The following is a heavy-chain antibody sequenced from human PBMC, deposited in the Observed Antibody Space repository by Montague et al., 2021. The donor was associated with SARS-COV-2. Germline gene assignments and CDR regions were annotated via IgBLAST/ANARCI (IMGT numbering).Heavy chain of an antibody. CDR2: IYYSGST. CDR1: GGSISSSSYY. J-gene: IGHJ4*02. Sequence: SETLSLTCTVSGGSISSSSYYWGWIRQPPGKGLEWIGSIYYSGSTYYNPPLKSRVTISVDTSKNQFSLKLSSVTAADTAVYYCARSGRQRGHTTFDYWGQGTLVTVSS. CDR3: ARSGRQRGHTTFDY. V-gene: IGHV4-39*01. D-gene: IGHD2-15*01.